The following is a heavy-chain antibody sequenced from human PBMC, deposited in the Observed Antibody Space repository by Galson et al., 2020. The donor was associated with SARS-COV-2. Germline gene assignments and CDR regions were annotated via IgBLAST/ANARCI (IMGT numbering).Heavy chain of an antibody. V-gene: IGHV4-59*01. D-gene: IGHD3-22*01. CDR2: IYYSGRT. J-gene: IGHJ4*02. CDR1: GGSISSYY. CDR3: ARGLHYYDSSGYYFDY. Sequence: SETLSLTCTVSGGSISSYYWSWIRKPPGKGLEWIGYIYYSGRTNYNPSLKSRVTISVDTSKNQFSLKLSSVTAADTAVYYCARGLHYYDSSGYYFDYWGQGTLVTVSS.